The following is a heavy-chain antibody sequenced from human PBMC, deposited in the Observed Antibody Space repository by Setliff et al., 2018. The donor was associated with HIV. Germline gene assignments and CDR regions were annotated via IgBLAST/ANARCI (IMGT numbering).Heavy chain of an antibody. J-gene: IGHJ6*03. Sequence: VASVKVSCKASGYTFTNYGISWVRQAPGQGLEWMGWISAYNGNTNFAQKFRGRVTMTTDISTNTAYMEVRSLSFDDTAVYYCVRLTADRTNYYYYMDVWGKGTTVTVSS. CDR3: VRLTADRTNYYYYMDV. V-gene: IGHV1-18*01. CDR2: ISAYNGNT. CDR1: GYTFTNYG. D-gene: IGHD2-8*01.